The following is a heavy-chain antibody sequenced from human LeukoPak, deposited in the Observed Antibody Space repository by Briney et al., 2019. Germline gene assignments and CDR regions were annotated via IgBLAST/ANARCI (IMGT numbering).Heavy chain of an antibody. CDR1: GGSISSYY. Sequence: PSETLSLTCTVSGGSISSYYWSWIRQPPGKGLEWIGYIYYSGSTNYNPSLKSRVTISVDTSKNQFSLKLSSVTAADTAVYYCARSSSGWSPLGRDDAFDIWGQGTMVTVSS. D-gene: IGHD6-19*01. V-gene: IGHV4-59*01. J-gene: IGHJ3*02. CDR3: ARSSSGWSPLGRDDAFDI. CDR2: IYYSGST.